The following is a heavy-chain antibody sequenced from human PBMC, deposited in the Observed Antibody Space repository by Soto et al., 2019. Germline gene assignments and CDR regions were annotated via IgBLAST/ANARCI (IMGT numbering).Heavy chain of an antibody. J-gene: IGHJ6*02. CDR3: ARASDRARVAYAMDV. V-gene: IGHV4-30-4*01. CDR1: GGSINSGDFY. CDR2: IYYSGST. D-gene: IGHD3-10*01. Sequence: QVQLQESGPGLVKPSQTLSLTCTVSGGSINSGDFYWSFIRQPPGKGLEWIGYIYYSGSTYYNPSLKSRVTISVDTSKNQFSLKLSSVTAADTAVYYCARASDRARVAYAMDVWGQGTTVTVSS.